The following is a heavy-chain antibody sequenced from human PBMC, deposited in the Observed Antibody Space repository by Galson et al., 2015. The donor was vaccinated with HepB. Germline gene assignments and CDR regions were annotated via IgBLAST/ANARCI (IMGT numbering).Heavy chain of an antibody. J-gene: IGHJ6*02. D-gene: IGHD5-24*01. CDR3: SKDQGDGYRNYYYYYGMDG. CDR1: GYTISNIY. V-gene: IGHV3-66*02. CDR2: IYSDGST. Sequence: SLRLSCAASGYTISNIYVSWVRQAPGKGLEWVSLIYSDGSTYYADSVKGRFTISRDNSKNTLYLQMNSLRPEDTAVYYCSKDQGDGYRNYYYYYGMDGWGQGTTVTVSS.